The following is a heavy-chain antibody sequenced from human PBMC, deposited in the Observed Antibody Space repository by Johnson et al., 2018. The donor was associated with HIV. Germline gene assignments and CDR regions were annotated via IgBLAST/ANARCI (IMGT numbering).Heavy chain of an antibody. CDR2: INKEGSEK. J-gene: IGHJ3*02. V-gene: IGHV3-7*01. CDR1: GFTFSGYW. Sequence: VQLVESGGGLVQPGGSLRLSCSASGFTFSGYWMSWVRQAPGKGLEWVANINKEGSEKYYVDSVKGRFTISRDNSKNTLYLQMNSLRAEDTAVYYCAKTEDAFDIWGQGTMVTVSS. CDR3: AKTEDAFDI.